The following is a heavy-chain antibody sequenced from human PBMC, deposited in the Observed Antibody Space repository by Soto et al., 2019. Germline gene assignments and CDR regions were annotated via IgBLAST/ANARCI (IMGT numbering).Heavy chain of an antibody. CDR3: TTYSGWYWDYFDY. D-gene: IGHD6-19*01. Sequence: PGGSLRLSCAASGFTFSNAWMSWVRQAPGKGLEWVGRIKSKTDGGTTDYAAPVKGRFTISRDDSKNTLYLQMNSLKTEDTAVYYCTTYSGWYWDYFDYWGQGTLVTVSS. CDR1: GFTFSNAW. V-gene: IGHV3-15*01. J-gene: IGHJ4*02. CDR2: IKSKTDGGTT.